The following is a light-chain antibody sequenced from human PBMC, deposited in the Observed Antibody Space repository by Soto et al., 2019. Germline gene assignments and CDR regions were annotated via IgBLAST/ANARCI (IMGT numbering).Light chain of an antibody. CDR2: AAS. CDR1: QSVSSS. CDR3: LQHKSWPFT. J-gene: IGKJ2*01. V-gene: IGKV3-15*01. Sequence: EIVMTQSPATLSASPGERATLSCRASQSVSSSLAWFQQKPGQAPRLLIYAASARATGIAARLSGSGSGTEFTLTISSLQSEDFAVYYCLQHKSWPFTFGQGTKLEIK.